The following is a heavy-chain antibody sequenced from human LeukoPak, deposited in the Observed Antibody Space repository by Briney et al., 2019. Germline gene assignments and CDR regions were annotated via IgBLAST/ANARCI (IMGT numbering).Heavy chain of an antibody. Sequence: GGSLRLSCAASGFTFYRNASSWVRQAPGKGLEWGSTIGGSGENTLYADHGKARFTISRDNSKNMLHLQMSSLTGEDADLYYCVRRGDASSGWGDHDYWGQGALVAVSS. CDR2: IGGSGENT. V-gene: IGHV3-23*01. CDR3: VRRGDASSGWGDHDY. CDR1: GFTFYRNA. D-gene: IGHD6-19*01. J-gene: IGHJ4*02.